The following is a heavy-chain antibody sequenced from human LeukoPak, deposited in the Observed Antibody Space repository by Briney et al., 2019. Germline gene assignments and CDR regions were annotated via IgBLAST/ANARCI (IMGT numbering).Heavy chain of an antibody. D-gene: IGHD2/OR15-2a*01. Sequence: ASVKVSCKTSGFTFSTHDINWVRQATGQGLEWMGWMNPGSGDTGYAQRFQGRVTMTRDTSINTAYMELSSLRSEDTAVYYCARGLGPYSTTWYPPLRYWGQETLVTVSS. CDR2: MNPGSGDT. CDR1: GFTFSTHD. V-gene: IGHV1-8*01. J-gene: IGHJ4*02. CDR3: ARGLGPYSTTWYPPLRY.